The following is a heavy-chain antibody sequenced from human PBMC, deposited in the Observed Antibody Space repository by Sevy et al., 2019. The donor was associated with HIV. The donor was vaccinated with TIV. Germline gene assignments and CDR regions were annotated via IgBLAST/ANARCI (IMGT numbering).Heavy chain of an antibody. V-gene: IGHV3-30-3*01. CDR3: ARLFSCGGDCYYLDY. CDR2: ISHDGNYK. J-gene: IGHJ4*02. CDR1: GFTFSNYD. Sequence: GGSLRLSCAASGFTFSNYDMHWVRQAPGKGLEWEAVISHDGNYKNYADSVKIRFTISRDDFKNTLYLQMSSLRPEDTAVYFCARLFSCGGDCYYLDYWGQGALVTVSS. D-gene: IGHD2-21*02.